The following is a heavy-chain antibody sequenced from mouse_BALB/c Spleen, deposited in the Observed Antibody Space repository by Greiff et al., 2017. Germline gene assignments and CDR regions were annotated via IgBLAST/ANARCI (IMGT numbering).Heavy chain of an antibody. D-gene: IGHD2-1*01. V-gene: IGHV1-26*01. J-gene: IGHJ3*01. Sequence: LVEPGASLKISCKASGYSFTGYTMNWVKQSHGKNLEWIGLINPYNGGTSYNQKFKGKATLTVDKSSSTAYMELLSLTSEDSAVYYCARGDYGNTWFAYWGQGTLVTVSA. CDR1: GYSFTGYT. CDR2: INPYNGGT. CDR3: ARGDYGNTWFAY.